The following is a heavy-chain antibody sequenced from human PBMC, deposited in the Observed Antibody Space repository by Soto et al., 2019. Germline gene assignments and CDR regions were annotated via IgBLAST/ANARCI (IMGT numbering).Heavy chain of an antibody. CDR2: MNPDSGNT. D-gene: IGHD7-27*01. Sequence: QVQLVHSGAEVKKPGASVKVSCKASGYTFTSYDINWVRQATGQGPEWMGWMNPDSGNTGYVQKFQGRVTMTRDTSVSTAYMELNGLRSDDTAVYFCARSRGGTGVHFDYWGQGTLVTVSS. J-gene: IGHJ4*02. V-gene: IGHV1-8*01. CDR3: ARSRGGTGVHFDY. CDR1: GYTFTSYD.